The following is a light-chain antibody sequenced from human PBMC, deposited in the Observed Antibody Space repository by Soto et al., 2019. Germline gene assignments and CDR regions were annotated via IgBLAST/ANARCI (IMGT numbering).Light chain of an antibody. CDR1: QSVNIN. J-gene: IGKJ5*01. CDR3: QQYYYWPIT. CDR2: TAS. V-gene: IGKV3-15*01. Sequence: EVVLTQSPSTLSVSPGERATLSCRASQSVNINLAWYQQKPGQAPYLLIYTASTRATGVPARYSGSGSGTEFTLTNSTLLSEDFTVYYCQQYYYWPITFGQGTRLEIK.